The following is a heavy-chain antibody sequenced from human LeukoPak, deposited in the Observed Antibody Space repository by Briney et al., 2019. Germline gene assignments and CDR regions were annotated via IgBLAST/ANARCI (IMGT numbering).Heavy chain of an antibody. J-gene: IGHJ3*01. CDR1: GFTVSSNY. V-gene: IGHV3-53*05. CDR3: ARLDDSNSRRPENDASDV. Sequence: PGGSLRLSXAASGFTVSSNYMSWARQAPGKGPEWVSVIYSGGDTYYADSVKGRFTISRDNSKNTVYLQMNNLRPEDTAVYYCARLDDSNSRRPENDASDVWGQGTTVTVSS. CDR2: IYSGGDT. D-gene: IGHD3-22*01.